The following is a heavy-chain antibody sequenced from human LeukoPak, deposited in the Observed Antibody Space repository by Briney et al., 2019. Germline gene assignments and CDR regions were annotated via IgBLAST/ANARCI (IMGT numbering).Heavy chain of an antibody. CDR1: GFTFSSYG. D-gene: IGHD6-6*01. J-gene: IGHJ5*02. Sequence: GGSLRLSCAASGFTFSSYGMHWVRQAPGKGLEWVAVIWYDGSNKYYADSVKGRFTISRDNSKNTLYLQMNSLRAEDTAVCYCARDLGSSSDRYNWFDPWGQGTLVTVSS. CDR2: IWYDGSNK. CDR3: ARDLGSSSDRYNWFDP. V-gene: IGHV3-33*01.